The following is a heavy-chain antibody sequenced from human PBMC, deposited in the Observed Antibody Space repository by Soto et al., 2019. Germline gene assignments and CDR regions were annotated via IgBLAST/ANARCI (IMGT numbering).Heavy chain of an antibody. Sequence: QVLLVQSGAEVKKPGSSVKVSCKASGGTFSSYAISWVRQAPGQGLEWMGGIIPIFGTANYAQKFQGRVTITADESTSTAYMELSSLRSEDTAVYYCARVLKGYYDSSGYAFDIWGQGTMVTVSS. CDR2: IIPIFGTA. D-gene: IGHD3-22*01. CDR1: GGTFSSYA. CDR3: ARVLKGYYDSSGYAFDI. V-gene: IGHV1-69*01. J-gene: IGHJ3*02.